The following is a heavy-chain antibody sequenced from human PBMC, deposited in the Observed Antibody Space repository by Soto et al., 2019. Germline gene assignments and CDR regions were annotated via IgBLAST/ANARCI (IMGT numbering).Heavy chain of an antibody. V-gene: IGHV3-30-3*01. J-gene: IGHJ4*02. CDR2: ISYDGSNK. CDR1: GFTFSSYA. CDR3: ARYLEQWLAKESY. D-gene: IGHD6-19*01. Sequence: QVQLVESGGGVVQPGRSLRLSCAASGFTFSSYAMHWVRQAPGKGLEWVAVISYDGSNKYYAESVKGRFTISRDNSKNTLYLQMNSLRAEDTAVYYCARYLEQWLAKESYWGQGTLVTVSS.